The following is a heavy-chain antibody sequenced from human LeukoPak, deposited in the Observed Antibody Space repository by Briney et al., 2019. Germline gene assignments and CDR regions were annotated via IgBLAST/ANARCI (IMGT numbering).Heavy chain of an antibody. Sequence: GGSLRLSCAASGFSFSSHPINWVRQAPGKGLEWVGRIKSKTDGGTTDYAAPVKGRFTISRDVSKNTLYLQMNSLKTEDTAVYYCTTVRAARRDYYYGMDVWGQGTTVTVSS. CDR1: GFSFSSHP. J-gene: IGHJ6*02. CDR2: IKSKTDGGTT. CDR3: TTVRAARRDYYYGMDV. D-gene: IGHD6-6*01. V-gene: IGHV3-15*01.